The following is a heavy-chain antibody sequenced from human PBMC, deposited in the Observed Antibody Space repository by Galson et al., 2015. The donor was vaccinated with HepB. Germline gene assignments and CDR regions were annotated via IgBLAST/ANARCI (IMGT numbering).Heavy chain of an antibody. Sequence: SLRLSCAASGFTFSDYYMTWIRQAPGKGLEWVSYISSSGYTTHYADSVKGRFTLSRDNAKNSLYLQMNSLRPEDTAVYYCARKAAIARYYYYGMDVWGQGTTVTVSS. CDR1: GFTFSDYY. CDR2: ISSSGYTT. D-gene: IGHD2-2*02. V-gene: IGHV3-11*01. CDR3: ARKAAIARYYYYGMDV. J-gene: IGHJ6*02.